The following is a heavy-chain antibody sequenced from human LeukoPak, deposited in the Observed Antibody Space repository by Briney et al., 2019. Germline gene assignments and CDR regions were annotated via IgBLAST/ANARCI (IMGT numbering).Heavy chain of an antibody. D-gene: IGHD3-22*01. J-gene: IGHJ4*02. CDR2: IYYSGST. V-gene: IGHV4-4*02. CDR1: GGSISSSNW. Sequence: SETLSLTCAVSGGSISSSNWWSWVRQPPGKGLEWIGYIYYSGSTNYNPSLKSRVTISVDTSKNQFSLKLSSVTAADTAVYYCARCYYDSSGYYYLYYFDFWGQGTLVTVSS. CDR3: ARCYYDSSGYYYLYYFDF.